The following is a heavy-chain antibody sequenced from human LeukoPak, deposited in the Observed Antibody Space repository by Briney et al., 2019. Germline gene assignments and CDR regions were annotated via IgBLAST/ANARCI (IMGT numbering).Heavy chain of an antibody. Sequence: ASVKVSCKASGYTFTGYYMHWVRQAPGQGLEWMGWISGYNGNTNYAQKLQGRVTMTTDTSTSTAYMELRSLKSDDTAVYYCARVPGDYERLDPWGQGTLVTVSS. CDR2: ISGYNGNT. CDR1: GYTFTGYY. CDR3: ARVPGDYERLDP. J-gene: IGHJ5*02. V-gene: IGHV1-18*04. D-gene: IGHD4-17*01.